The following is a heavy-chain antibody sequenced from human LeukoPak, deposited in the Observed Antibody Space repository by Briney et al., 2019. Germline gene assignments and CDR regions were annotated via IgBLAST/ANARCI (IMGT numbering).Heavy chain of an antibody. CDR2: IWYDGSNK. J-gene: IGHJ4*02. CDR1: GFTFSSSG. Sequence: GGSLRLSCAASGFTFSSSGMHWVRQAPGKGLEWVAVIWYDGSNKYYADSMKGRFTISRDNSKNTLYLQMNSLRAEDTAVYYCARDTIDNWNFDYWGQGTLVTVSS. CDR3: ARDTIDNWNFDY. D-gene: IGHD1-20*01. V-gene: IGHV3-33*01.